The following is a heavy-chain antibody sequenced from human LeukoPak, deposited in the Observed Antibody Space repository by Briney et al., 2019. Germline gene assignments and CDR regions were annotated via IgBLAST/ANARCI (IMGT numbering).Heavy chain of an antibody. CDR2: IYTSGST. J-gene: IGHJ4*02. D-gene: IGHD5-12*01. CDR3: ARGGSGYDRAYYYFDY. V-gene: IGHV4-4*07. CDR1: GGSISSYY. Sequence: SETLSLTCTVSGGSISSYYWSWIRQPAGKGPEWIGRIYTSGSTNYNPSLKGRVTISVDKSKNQFSLKLSSVTAADTAVYYCARGGSGYDRAYYYFDYWGQGTLVTVSS.